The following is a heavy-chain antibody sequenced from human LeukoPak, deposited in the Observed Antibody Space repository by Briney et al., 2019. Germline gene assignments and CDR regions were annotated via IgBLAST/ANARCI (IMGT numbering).Heavy chain of an antibody. J-gene: IGHJ4*02. Sequence: SETLSLTCAVYGGSFSGNYWTWIRQPPGKGLEWIGEINHSGSTNYNPSLKSRLTISVDTSKNQFSLKLSTVTAADTAVYYCVSWAGKYYKSSDYYLAPAYSWGQGTLVTVSS. CDR1: GGSFSGNY. CDR2: INHSGST. D-gene: IGHD3-22*01. CDR3: VSWAGKYYKSSDYYLAPAYS. V-gene: IGHV4-34*01.